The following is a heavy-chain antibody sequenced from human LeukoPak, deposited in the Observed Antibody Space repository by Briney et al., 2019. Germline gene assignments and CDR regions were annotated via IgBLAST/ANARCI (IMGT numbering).Heavy chain of an antibody. CDR3: AKDFILGVTTGPNWFDP. CDR2: ISGGGGST. CDR1: GFTFSSYA. D-gene: IGHD4-11*01. V-gene: IGHV3-23*01. J-gene: IGHJ5*02. Sequence: GSLRLSCAASGFTFSSYAMSWVRQAPGKGLEWVSAISGGGGSTYYADSVKGRFIISRDNSKNTLYLQMNSLRAEDTAVYYCAKDFILGVTTGPNWFDPWGQGTLDTVSS.